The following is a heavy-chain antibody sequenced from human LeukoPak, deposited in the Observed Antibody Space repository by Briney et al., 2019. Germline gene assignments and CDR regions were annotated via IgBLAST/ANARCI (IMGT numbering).Heavy chain of an antibody. Sequence: GGSLRLSCSASGFTFSSYSMNWVRQAPGKGLEWVSYISSSTSTIYYADSVKGRFTISRDNAKNSLYLQMNSLRAEDTAVYYCARLPVVPAAVIYYYYYYMDVWGKGTTVTVSS. CDR3: ARLPVVPAAVIYYYYYYMDV. V-gene: IGHV3-48*01. CDR2: ISSSTSTI. D-gene: IGHD2-2*01. J-gene: IGHJ6*03. CDR1: GFTFSSYS.